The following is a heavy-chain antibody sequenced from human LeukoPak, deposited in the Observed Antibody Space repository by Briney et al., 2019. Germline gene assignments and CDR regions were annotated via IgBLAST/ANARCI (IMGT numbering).Heavy chain of an antibody. CDR1: GGSIFSYY. J-gene: IGHJ3*02. D-gene: IGHD1-26*01. CDR3: TTMGATTGWGAFDI. CDR2: LYYTGSS. Sequence: SETLSLTCTVSGGSIFSYYWSWIRQPPGKGLEWIGYLYYTGSSNFNPSLKSRATISLDKSKNEVSLKLTSVAAADTAMYYCTTMGATTGWGAFDIWGQGTMVAVPS. V-gene: IGHV4-59*12.